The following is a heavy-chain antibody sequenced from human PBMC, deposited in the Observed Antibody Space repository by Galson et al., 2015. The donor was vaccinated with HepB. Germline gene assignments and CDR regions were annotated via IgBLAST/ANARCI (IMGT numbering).Heavy chain of an antibody. CDR3: ARDGYCSGGSCLDY. CDR1: GFTFSSYA. CDR2: ISYDGSNK. V-gene: IGHV3-30-3*01. Sequence: SLRLSCAASGFTFSSYAMHWVRQAPGKGLEWVAVISYDGSNKYYADSVKGRFTISRDNSKNTLYLQMNSLRAEDTAVYYCARDGYCSGGSCLDYWGQGTLVTVSS. D-gene: IGHD2-15*01. J-gene: IGHJ4*02.